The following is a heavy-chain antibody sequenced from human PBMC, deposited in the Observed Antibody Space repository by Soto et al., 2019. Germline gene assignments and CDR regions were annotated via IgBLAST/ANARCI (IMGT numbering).Heavy chain of an antibody. J-gene: IGHJ4*03. CDR1: GGSLISYY. V-gene: IGHV4-59*01. CDR2: IYYSGST. Sequence: PSETLSLTCTVSGGSLISYYWSWIRQPPGKGLEWIGYIYYSGSTNYNPSLKSRVTLSVDTSKNQLSLTLSSVTAADTAVYYFDRCRGYCSGGSCHHDYCGHVTLVTXS. CDR3: DRCRGYCSGGSCHHDY. D-gene: IGHD2-15*01.